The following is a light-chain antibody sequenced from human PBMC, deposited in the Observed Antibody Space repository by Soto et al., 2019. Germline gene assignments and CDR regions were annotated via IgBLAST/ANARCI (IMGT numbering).Light chain of an antibody. CDR1: QSVSSSY. CDR3: QQYGSSPRT. CDR2: GAS. Sequence: EIVLTQSPGTLSLSPGDRATLSCRASQSVSSSYLAWYQQKPGQAPRLLIYGASSRANGIPDRFSGSGSGIDFPLTISRLEPEDFAVYYCQQYGSSPRTFGQRTKVEIK. V-gene: IGKV3-20*01. J-gene: IGKJ1*01.